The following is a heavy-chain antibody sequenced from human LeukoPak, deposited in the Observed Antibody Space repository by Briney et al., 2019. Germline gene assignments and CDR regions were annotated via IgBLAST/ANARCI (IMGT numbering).Heavy chain of an antibody. Sequence: SETLSLTCTVSGGSISSGSYYWSWIRQPAGKGLEWIGRIYTSGSTNYNPSLKSRVTISVDTSKNQFSLKPSSVTAADTAVYYCASVDTAMVGNYWGQGTLVTVSS. CDR1: GGSISSGSYY. CDR2: IYTSGST. D-gene: IGHD5-18*01. CDR3: ASVDTAMVGNY. V-gene: IGHV4-61*02. J-gene: IGHJ4*02.